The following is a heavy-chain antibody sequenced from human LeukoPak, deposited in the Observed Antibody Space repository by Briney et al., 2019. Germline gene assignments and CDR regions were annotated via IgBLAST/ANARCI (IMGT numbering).Heavy chain of an antibody. D-gene: IGHD3-22*01. CDR3: AREGDTSGYHYWFDH. CDR1: GGSMSSYF. Sequence: SETLSLTCTVSGGSMSSYFWSWVRQPAGKGLEWIGRIFGSGSANYNPALNGRVTVSIDTSKNQFSLKLNAVTAADTAVYYCAREGDTSGYHYWFDHWGQGTLVTV. V-gene: IGHV4-4*07. J-gene: IGHJ5*02. CDR2: IFGSGSA.